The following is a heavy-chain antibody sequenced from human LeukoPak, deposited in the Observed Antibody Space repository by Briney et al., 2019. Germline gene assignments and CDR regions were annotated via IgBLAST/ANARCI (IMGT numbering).Heavy chain of an antibody. CDR1: GGTFSSYA. CDR3: ARVLVPAAIRNNWFDP. V-gene: IGHV1-69*13. CDR2: IIPIFGTA. Sequence: ASVKVSCKASGGTFSSYAISWVRQAPGQGLEWMRGIIPIFGTANYAQKFQGRVTITADESTSTAYMELSSLRSEDTAVYYCARVLVPAAIRNNWFDPWGQGTLVTVSS. D-gene: IGHD2-2*02. J-gene: IGHJ5*02.